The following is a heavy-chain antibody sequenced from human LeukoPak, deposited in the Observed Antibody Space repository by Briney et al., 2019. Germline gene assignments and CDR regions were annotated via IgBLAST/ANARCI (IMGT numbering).Heavy chain of an antibody. CDR2: ISGSGGST. V-gene: IGHV3-23*01. D-gene: IGHD2-21*02. Sequence: GRSLRLSCAASGFTFSSYAMHWVRQAPGKGLEWVSGISGSGGSTYYADSVKGRFTISRDNSKNTLYLQMNSLRAEDTAIYYCAKDAGGDAVYYFDCWGQGTLVTVSS. CDR3: AKDAGGDAVYYFDC. J-gene: IGHJ4*02. CDR1: GFTFSSYA.